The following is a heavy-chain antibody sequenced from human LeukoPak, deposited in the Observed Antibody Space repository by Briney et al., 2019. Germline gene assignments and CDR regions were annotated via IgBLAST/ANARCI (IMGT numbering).Heavy chain of an antibody. V-gene: IGHV5-51*01. J-gene: IGHJ4*02. CDR1: GYTFSSYW. D-gene: IGHD6-13*01. CDR3: ARQGMAAAAIDY. Sequence: GESLKISCKGSGYTFSSYWIGWVRQMPGKGLEWMGIIYPGDSDTRYSPSLQGQVTISVDTSIGTAYLQWSSLKASDTAMYYCARQGMAAAAIDYWGQGTLVTVSS. CDR2: IYPGDSDT.